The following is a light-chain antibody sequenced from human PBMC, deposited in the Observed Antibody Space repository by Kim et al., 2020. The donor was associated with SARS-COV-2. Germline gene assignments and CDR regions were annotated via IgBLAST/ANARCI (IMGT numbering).Light chain of an antibody. CDR2: GNS. CDR1: SSNIGAGYD. CDR3: QSYDGSLSGV. J-gene: IGLJ2*01. V-gene: IGLV1-40*01. Sequence: QSVLTQPPSVSGAPGQRVTISCTGSSSNIGAGYDVHWYQQLPGTAPKLLIYGNSNRPSGVPDRFSGSKSGTSSSLAITGLQAADKADYYCQSYDGSLSGVFGGGTQLTVL.